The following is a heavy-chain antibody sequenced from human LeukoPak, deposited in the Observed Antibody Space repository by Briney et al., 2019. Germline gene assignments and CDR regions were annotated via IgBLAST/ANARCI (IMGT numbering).Heavy chain of an antibody. D-gene: IGHD3-22*01. Sequence: GGSLRLSCAASGFTFSSYWMSWVRQAPGKGLEWVANIKQDGSEKYYVDSVKGRFIISRDNAENSLYLQMSSLRAEDTAVYHCARGDTYYYDSSGYYCGFDIWGQGTMVTVSS. J-gene: IGHJ3*02. CDR1: GFTFSSYW. CDR2: IKQDGSEK. V-gene: IGHV3-7*04. CDR3: ARGDTYYYDSSGYYCGFDI.